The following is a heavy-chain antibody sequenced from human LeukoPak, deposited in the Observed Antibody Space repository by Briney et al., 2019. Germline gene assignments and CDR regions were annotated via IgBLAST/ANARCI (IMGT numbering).Heavy chain of an antibody. CDR2: IYYSGST. J-gene: IGHJ6*02. CDR1: GGSISTDASY. V-gene: IGHV4-39*01. D-gene: IGHD6-19*01. CDR3: ARLFSRGWEYHFGLDV. Sequence: SETLSLTCTVSGGSISTDASYWAWIRQPPGKGLEWIGSIYYSGSTYYSSSLKSRVTLSVDTSRNQFSLKMSSVTAADTAVFYCARLFSRGWEYHFGLDVWGQGTTVTVS.